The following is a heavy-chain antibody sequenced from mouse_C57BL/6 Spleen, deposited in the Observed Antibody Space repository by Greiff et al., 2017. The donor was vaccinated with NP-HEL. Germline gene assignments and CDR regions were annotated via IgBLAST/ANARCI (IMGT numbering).Heavy chain of an antibody. Sequence: VQLQQSGAELVMPGASVKLSCKASGYTFTSYWMHWVKQRPGQGLEWIGEIDPSDSYTNYNQKFKGKSTLTVDKSSSTAYMQLSSLTSEDSAVYYWARKRYYAMDYWGQGTSVTVSS. V-gene: IGHV1-69*01. CDR1: GYTFTSYW. CDR3: ARKRYYAMDY. J-gene: IGHJ4*01. CDR2: IDPSDSYT.